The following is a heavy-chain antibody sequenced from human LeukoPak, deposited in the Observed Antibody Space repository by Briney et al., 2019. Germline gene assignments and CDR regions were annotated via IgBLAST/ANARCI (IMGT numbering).Heavy chain of an antibody. Sequence: SETLSLTCTVSGGSISSGSYYWSWIRQPAGKGLEWIGRIYTSGSTNYNPSLKSRVTISVDTSKNQFSLKLSSVTAADTAVYYCARGHITILDYWGQGTLVTVSS. CDR2: IYTSGST. J-gene: IGHJ4*02. CDR1: GGSISSGSYY. V-gene: IGHV4-61*02. CDR3: ARGHITILDY. D-gene: IGHD3-9*01.